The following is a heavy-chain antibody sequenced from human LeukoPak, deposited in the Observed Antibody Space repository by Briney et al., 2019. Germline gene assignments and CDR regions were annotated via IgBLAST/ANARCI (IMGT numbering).Heavy chain of an antibody. CDR3: ARGRGGWTNAGAPDAFDI. V-gene: IGHV3-64*01. D-gene: IGHD6-19*01. CDR2: ISSNGSST. CDR1: GFTFSSYA. Sequence: GGSLRLSCAASGFTFSSYAMHWVRQAPGKGLEYVSAISSNGSSTYYANSVKGRFTISRDNSKNTLYLQMGSLRAEDMAVYYCARGRGGWTNAGAPDAFDIWGQGTMVTVSS. J-gene: IGHJ3*02.